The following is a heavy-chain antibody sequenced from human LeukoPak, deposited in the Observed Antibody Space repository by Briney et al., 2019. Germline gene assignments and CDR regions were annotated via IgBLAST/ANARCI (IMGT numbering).Heavy chain of an antibody. CDR3: ARAVVLRYFDWLRTGYYYYMDV. CDR1: GYTFTSYD. V-gene: IGHV1-8*01. J-gene: IGHJ6*03. CDR2: MNPNSGNT. D-gene: IGHD3-9*01. Sequence: ASVKVSCKASGYTFTSYDINWVRQATGQGLEWMGWMNPNSGNTGYAQKFQGRVTMTRNTSISTAYMELGSLRSEDTAVYYCARAVVLRYFDWLRTGYYYYMDVWGKGTTVTVSS.